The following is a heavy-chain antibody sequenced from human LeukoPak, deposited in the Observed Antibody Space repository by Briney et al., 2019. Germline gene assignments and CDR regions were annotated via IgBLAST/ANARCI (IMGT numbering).Heavy chain of an antibody. Sequence: ASVKVSCKASGYTFTSYDIHWVRQAPGQGLEWMGMINPSGGGTNYAQKFQGRVTLTRDTSTSTAYMELRSLRSDDTAVYYCARVPFTVGLDPWGQGTLVTVSS. V-gene: IGHV1-46*01. CDR2: INPSGGGT. CDR1: GYTFTSYD. D-gene: IGHD4-11*01. J-gene: IGHJ5*02. CDR3: ARVPFTVGLDP.